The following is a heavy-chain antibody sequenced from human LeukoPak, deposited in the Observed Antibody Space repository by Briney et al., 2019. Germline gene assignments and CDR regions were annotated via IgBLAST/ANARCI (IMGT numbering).Heavy chain of an antibody. CDR3: ARGRGYCSSTSCYYFDY. D-gene: IGHD2-2*01. CDR2: INHSGST. CDR1: GGSFSGYY. V-gene: IGHV4-34*01. J-gene: IGHJ4*02. Sequence: SETLSLTCAAYGGSFSGYYWSWIRQPPGKGLEWIGEINHSGSTNYNPSLKSRVTISVDTSKNQFSLKLSSVTAADTAVYYCARGRGYCSSTSCYYFDYWGQGTLVTVSS.